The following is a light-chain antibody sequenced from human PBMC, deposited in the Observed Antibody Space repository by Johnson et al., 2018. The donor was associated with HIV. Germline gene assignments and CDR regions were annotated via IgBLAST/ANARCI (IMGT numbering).Light chain of an antibody. J-gene: IGLJ1*01. CDR1: SSNIGNNY. CDR2: DND. CDR3: GTWDSYLTAGV. V-gene: IGLV1-51*01. Sequence: QSVLTQPPSVSAAPGQKVTISCSGSSSNIGNNYVSWYQHLPGTAPQLLIYDNDKRPSGISDRFSASKSGTSATLGITGLQTGDEADYYCGTWDSYLTAGVFGSGTKVTVL.